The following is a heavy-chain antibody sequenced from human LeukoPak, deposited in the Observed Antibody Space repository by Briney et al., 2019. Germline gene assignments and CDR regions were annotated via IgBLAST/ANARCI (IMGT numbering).Heavy chain of an antibody. CDR3: AKAAYYYGSGSCYYFDY. J-gene: IGHJ4*02. D-gene: IGHD3-10*01. Sequence: GGSLRLSCAASGFTFDDYAMHWVRQAPGKGLEWVSGISWNSGSIGYADSVKGRFTISRDNAKNSLYLQMNSLRAEDMALYYCAKAAYYYGSGSCYYFDYWGQGTLVTVSS. CDR1: GFTFDDYA. CDR2: ISWNSGSI. V-gene: IGHV3-9*03.